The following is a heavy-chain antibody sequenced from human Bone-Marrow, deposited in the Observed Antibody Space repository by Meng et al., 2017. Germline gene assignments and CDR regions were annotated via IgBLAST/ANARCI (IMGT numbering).Heavy chain of an antibody. V-gene: IGHV1-18*04. J-gene: IGHJ4*02. CDR2: INIYNGIT. Sequence: QGQVVQSGAEVKKAGASVKVSCKVSDYTLTSDGFSWVRQAPGQGLQWMGWINIYNGITNYGRNFQGRVTLTTDTSTSTGYMELSSLTSDDTAVYYCATRGNPYLDRWGQGTLVTVSS. CDR1: DYTLTSDG. CDR3: ATRGNPYLDR.